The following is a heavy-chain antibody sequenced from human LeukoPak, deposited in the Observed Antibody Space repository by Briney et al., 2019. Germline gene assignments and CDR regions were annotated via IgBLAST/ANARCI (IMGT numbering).Heavy chain of an antibody. CDR1: GGSIKSHF. J-gene: IGHJ5*02. D-gene: IGHD2-8*01. V-gene: IGHV4-59*11. Sequence: SETLSLTCTVSGGSIKSHFWSWVRQPPGKRLEWIGYIFHSGSTNYNPSLKSRVTISVDTSKNQFSLKLSSVTAADTAVYYCARRPGYCPNGVCYKRNWFDPWGQGTLVTVSS. CDR2: IFHSGST. CDR3: ARRPGYCPNGVCYKRNWFDP.